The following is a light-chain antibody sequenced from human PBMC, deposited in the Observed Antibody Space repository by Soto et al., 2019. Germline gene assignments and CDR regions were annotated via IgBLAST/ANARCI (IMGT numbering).Light chain of an antibody. V-gene: IGKV3-15*01. CDR1: QSISDN. Sequence: EIVMTQSPATLSVSPGERATLSCRASQSISDNLAWYQQKPGQAPRLLIYGSPTKATGIPARSSGSGSGTDFTLTISSLQSEDFAVYYCQQYSNCPPGYTFSQGTKLEIK. CDR3: QQYSNCPPGYT. J-gene: IGKJ2*01. CDR2: GSP.